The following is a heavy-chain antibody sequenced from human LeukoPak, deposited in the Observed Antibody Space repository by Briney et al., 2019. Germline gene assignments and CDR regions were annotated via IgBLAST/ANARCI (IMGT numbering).Heavy chain of an antibody. CDR1: GFIFDVYA. CDR3: AKDELVLASCMDV. Sequence: GGSLTLLCAPCGFIFDVYAIHWARQSPGRGLVCVSLISGDGGSTYYADSVKGRFTISRDNSKNSLYLQMNSLRTEDTALYYCAKDELVLASCMDVWGQGTTVTVSS. J-gene: IGHJ6*02. CDR2: ISGDGGST. V-gene: IGHV3-43*02. D-gene: IGHD6-13*01.